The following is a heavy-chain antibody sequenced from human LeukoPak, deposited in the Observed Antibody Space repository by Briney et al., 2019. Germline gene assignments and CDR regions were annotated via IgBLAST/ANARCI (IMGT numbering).Heavy chain of an antibody. J-gene: IGHJ4*02. V-gene: IGHV1-46*01. CDR2: INPSGGST. Sequence: ASVKVSCKASGYTFTSYYMHWVRQAPGQGLEWMGIINPSGGSTSYAQKYQGRVTMTRDTSTSTVYIAVSRLRSEDTAVYYCARYCSGGSCYGDYWGQGTLVTVSS. CDR3: ARYCSGGSCYGDY. CDR1: GYTFTSYY. D-gene: IGHD2-15*01.